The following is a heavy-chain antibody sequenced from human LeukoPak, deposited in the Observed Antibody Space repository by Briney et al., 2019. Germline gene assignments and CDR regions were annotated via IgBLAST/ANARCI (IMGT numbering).Heavy chain of an antibody. D-gene: IGHD2-8*01. J-gene: IGHJ6*03. Sequence: PSETLSLTCAVYGGPFSNYYWSWIRQPPGKGLEWIGEINDRGTTTYNPSLKSRVTVSVDTSKSQFSLKMTSVTAADTAVYFCARKGLLGYCSNGVCRDYYYYMDVWGKGTAVIVSS. CDR1: GGPFSNYY. CDR2: INDRGTT. CDR3: ARKGLLGYCSNGVCRDYYYYMDV. V-gene: IGHV4-34*01.